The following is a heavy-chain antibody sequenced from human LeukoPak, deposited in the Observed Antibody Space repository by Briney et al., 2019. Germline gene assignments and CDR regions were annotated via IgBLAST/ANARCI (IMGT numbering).Heavy chain of an antibody. CDR1: GFTFSSYG. Sequence: GGSLRLSCAASGFTFSSYGMHWVRQAPGKGLEWVAYIRYDGSNKYYEDSMKGRFTISRDNSKNMLYLQMNSLRAEDTATYYCASLLGACSVPHCPPSPDYWGQGTLVTVSS. D-gene: IGHD2-15*01. CDR3: ASLLGACSVPHCPPSPDY. J-gene: IGHJ4*02. CDR2: IRYDGSNK. V-gene: IGHV3-30*02.